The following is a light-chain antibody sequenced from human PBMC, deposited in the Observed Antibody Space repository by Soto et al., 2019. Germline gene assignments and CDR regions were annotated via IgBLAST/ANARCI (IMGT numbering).Light chain of an antibody. CDR1: SSNIGAGFD. J-gene: IGLJ2*01. CDR2: YNN. CDR3: QSYDSRLRGVV. Sequence: QSVLTQPPSVSGAPGQRVTISCTGSSSNIGAGFDVYWYQQLPGTAPKLLIFYNNNRPSGVPDRFSGSKSGPSASLAITGLQAEDEADYYCQSYDSRLRGVVFGGGTKLTVL. V-gene: IGLV1-40*01.